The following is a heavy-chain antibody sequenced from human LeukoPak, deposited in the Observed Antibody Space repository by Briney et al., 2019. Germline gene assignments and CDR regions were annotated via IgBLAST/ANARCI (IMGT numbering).Heavy chain of an antibody. Sequence: SETLSLTCTVSCVSISSNYWSWIRQPPGKGLEWNGLEWIGYIHANGDTKYNPSLNSRVTISLDSSRSQLSLNLTAADTALYFCAGYDHSNYLAYWGQGILVTVSS. CDR1: CVSISSNY. CDR2: IHANGDT. CDR3: AGYDHSNYLAY. J-gene: IGHJ4*02. V-gene: IGHV4-4*08. D-gene: IGHD4-11*01.